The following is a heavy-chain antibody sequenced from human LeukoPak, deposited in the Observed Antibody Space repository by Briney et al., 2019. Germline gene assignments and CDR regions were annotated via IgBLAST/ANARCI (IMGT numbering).Heavy chain of an antibody. J-gene: IGHJ4*02. CDR1: GFTFRGFL. CDR3: ARAGSNWNYVY. Sequence: GGSLRLSCAASGFTFRGFLMSWVRQTPGKGLEWVANIKQDGSEKYYADSVKGRFTISRDNTKNSLSLQMNSLRAEDTAVYYCARAGSNWNYVYWGQGTLVTVSS. V-gene: IGHV3-7*01. CDR2: IKQDGSEK. D-gene: IGHD1-7*01.